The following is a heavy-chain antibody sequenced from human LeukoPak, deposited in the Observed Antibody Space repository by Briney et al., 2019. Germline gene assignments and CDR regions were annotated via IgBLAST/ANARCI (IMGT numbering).Heavy chain of an antibody. D-gene: IGHD1-20*01. Sequence: GGSLRLSCAAPGFTFSRYVMSWVRQAPGKGLEWVSSISGSGGSTYYADSVKGRFTISRDNSKNTLYVQMNSLRAEDTAVYYCAKYNWNDGDFDYWGQGTLVTVSS. CDR1: GFTFSRYV. CDR3: AKYNWNDGDFDY. J-gene: IGHJ4*02. V-gene: IGHV3-23*01. CDR2: ISGSGGST.